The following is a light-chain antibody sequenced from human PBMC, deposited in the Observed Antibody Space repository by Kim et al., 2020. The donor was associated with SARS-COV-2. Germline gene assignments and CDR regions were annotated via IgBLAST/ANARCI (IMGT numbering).Light chain of an antibody. J-gene: IGLJ1*01. CDR1: KLGDKY. Sequence: VSPGQTASITCSGDKLGDKYACLYQQKPGQSPVLVIYQDSKRPSGIPERFSGSNSGNTATLTISGTQAMDEADYYCQAWDSSTYYVFGTGTKVTVL. CDR3: QAWDSSTYYV. V-gene: IGLV3-1*01. CDR2: QDS.